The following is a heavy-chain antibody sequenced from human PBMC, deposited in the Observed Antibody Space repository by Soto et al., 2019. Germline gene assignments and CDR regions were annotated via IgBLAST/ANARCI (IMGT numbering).Heavy chain of an antibody. Sequence: QVQLVQSGVEVKKPGASVKVSCKASGYTFTDYRMIWVRQAPGQGLEWMGIINPSGGSTNYAPNFQGRVTLTRDSFTSTVYMELSNLRSEDTAGYYCARPAGRLANCFDPWGQGTLVTVSS. CDR3: ARPAGRLANCFDP. V-gene: IGHV1-46*01. CDR1: GYTFTDYR. CDR2: INPSGGST. J-gene: IGHJ5*02. D-gene: IGHD6-6*01.